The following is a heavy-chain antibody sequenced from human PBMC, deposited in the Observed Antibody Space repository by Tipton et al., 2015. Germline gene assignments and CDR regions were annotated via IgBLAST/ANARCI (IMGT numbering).Heavy chain of an antibody. CDR3: ARRCGADCYWGYYFDH. Sequence: TLSLTCTVSSDSINKYYWSWIRQPPGKELQWIGYIQYSGSTNYNPSLKSRVTISADKSKNQFSLNLKSVTAADTAVYYCARRCGADCYWGYYFDHWGQGTLVNVSS. D-gene: IGHD2-21*01. V-gene: IGHV4-59*12. CDR1: SDSINKYY. J-gene: IGHJ4*02. CDR2: IQYSGST.